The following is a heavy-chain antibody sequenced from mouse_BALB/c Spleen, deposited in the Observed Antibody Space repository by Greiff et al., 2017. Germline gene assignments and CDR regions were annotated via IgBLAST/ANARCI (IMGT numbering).Heavy chain of an antibody. J-gene: IGHJ2*01. V-gene: IGHV5-6-4*01. CDR2: ISSGGSYT. Sequence: EVMLVESGGGLVKPGGSLKLSCAASGFTFSSYTMSWVRQTPEKRLEWVATISSGGSYTYYPDSVKGRFTISRDNAKNTLYLQMSSLKSEDTAMYYCTRGTGNFDDWGQGTTLTVAS. D-gene: IGHD4-1*01. CDR3: TRGTGNFDD. CDR1: GFTFSSYT.